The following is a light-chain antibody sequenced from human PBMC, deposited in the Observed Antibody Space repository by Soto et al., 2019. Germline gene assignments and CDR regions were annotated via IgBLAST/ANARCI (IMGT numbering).Light chain of an antibody. CDR2: EVS. V-gene: IGLV2-23*02. CDR3: CSHAGSHVI. CDR1: TSDVGTYKF. Sequence: QSVLTQPASVSGSPGQSITISYTGTTSDVGTYKFVSWYQQHPGLAPKLMIYEVSERPSGVSNRFSGSKSGNTASLTISGLQAEDEADYYCCSHAGSHVIFGGGTKLTVL. J-gene: IGLJ2*01.